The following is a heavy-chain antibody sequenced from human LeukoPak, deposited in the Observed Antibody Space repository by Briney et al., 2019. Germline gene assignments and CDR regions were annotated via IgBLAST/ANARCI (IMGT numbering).Heavy chain of an antibody. J-gene: IGHJ5*02. CDR2: IYNSGNT. Sequence: SQTLSLTCTVSGGSISSGSSYWSWIRQPAGKGLEWIGRIYNSGNTNYKPSLQSRVTISVDTAKNQFSLKLSSVTAADTAVYYCTRGDNTWGQGTLVTVSS. CDR3: TRGDNT. CDR1: GGSISSGSSY. D-gene: IGHD2/OR15-2a*01. V-gene: IGHV4-61*02.